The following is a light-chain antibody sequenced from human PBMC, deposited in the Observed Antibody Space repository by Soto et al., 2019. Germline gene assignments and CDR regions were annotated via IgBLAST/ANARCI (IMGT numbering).Light chain of an antibody. J-gene: IGKJ1*01. CDR2: KVS. CDR3: MQRTHST. Sequence: DVVMTQSPLSLPVTLGQPASISCRSSQSLVYSDGNTSLNWFQQRPGQSPRRLIYKVSNWDSGVPDSFIGSGSGTDFTLKISRVEAEDVGVYYCMQRTHSTFGQGTKVQIK. CDR1: QSLVYSDGNTS. V-gene: IGKV2D-30*01.